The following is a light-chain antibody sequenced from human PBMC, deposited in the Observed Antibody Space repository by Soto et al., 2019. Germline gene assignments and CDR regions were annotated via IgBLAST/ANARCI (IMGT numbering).Light chain of an antibody. Sequence: DIMLTQAPVTLSLSHVEIATLYCRASQSVSSYLAWYQQKPGQAPRLLIYDASNRATGIPARFSGSGSGTDFTLTISSLEPEDFAVYYCQQRSNWPITFGQGTRLEIK. J-gene: IGKJ5*01. CDR2: DAS. CDR1: QSVSSY. CDR3: QQRSNWPIT. V-gene: IGKV3-11*01.